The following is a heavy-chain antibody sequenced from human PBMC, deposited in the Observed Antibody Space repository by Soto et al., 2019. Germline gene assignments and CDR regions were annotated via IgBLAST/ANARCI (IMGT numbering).Heavy chain of an antibody. CDR2: IWYDGSNK. D-gene: IGHD6-6*01. J-gene: IGHJ6*03. CDR3: ARDPGDKGSIAAHYYYYYYMDV. CDR1: GFTFSSYG. V-gene: IGHV3-33*08. Sequence: GGSLRLSCAASGFTFSSYGMHWVRQAPGKGLEWVAVIWYDGSNKYYADSVKGRFTISRDNSKNTLYLQMNSLRAEDTAVYYCARDPGDKGSIAAHYYYYYYMDVWGKGTTVTVSS.